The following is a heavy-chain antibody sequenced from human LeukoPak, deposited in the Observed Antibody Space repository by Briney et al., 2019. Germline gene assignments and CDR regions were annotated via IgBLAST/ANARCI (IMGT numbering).Heavy chain of an antibody. CDR2: ISAYNGNT. V-gene: IGHV1-18*01. CDR1: GYTFTSYG. Sequence: ASVTVSCTASGYTFTSYGISWVRQAPGQGLEWMGWISAYNGNTNYAQKLQGRVTMTTDTSTSTAYMELRSLRSDDTAVYYCARDIDYGDYADYWGQGTLVTVSS. CDR3: ARDIDYGDYADY. J-gene: IGHJ4*02. D-gene: IGHD4-17*01.